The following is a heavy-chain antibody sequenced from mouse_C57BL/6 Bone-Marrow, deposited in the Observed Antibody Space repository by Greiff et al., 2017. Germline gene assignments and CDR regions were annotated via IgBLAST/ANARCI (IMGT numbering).Heavy chain of an antibody. V-gene: IGHV14-1*01. J-gene: IGHJ1*03. CDR3: TTPFYDGYSHWYFDV. D-gene: IGHD2-3*01. CDR2: IDPEDGYT. Sequence: VQLQQSGAELVRPGASVKLSCTASGFNIKDYYMHWVKQRPEQCLEWIGRIDPEDGYTEYAPKFPGKATMTADTSSNTAYLQLSSLTSEDTAVYYCTTPFYDGYSHWYFDVWGTGTTVTVSS. CDR1: GFNIKDYY.